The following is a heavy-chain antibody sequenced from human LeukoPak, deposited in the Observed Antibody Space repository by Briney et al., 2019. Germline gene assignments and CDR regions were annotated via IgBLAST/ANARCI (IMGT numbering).Heavy chain of an antibody. CDR1: GFTFSSYA. CDR3: ARGSDGVVYSGMDV. J-gene: IGHJ6*02. CDR2: ISRNGGST. V-gene: IGHV3-64*01. D-gene: IGHD4-17*01. Sequence: PGGSLRLSCAASGFTFSSYAMHWVRQAPGKGLEYVSAISRNGGSTYYANSVKGRFTISRDNSKNTLYLQMGSLRAEDMAVYDCARGSDGVVYSGMDVGGQGTTVIVSS.